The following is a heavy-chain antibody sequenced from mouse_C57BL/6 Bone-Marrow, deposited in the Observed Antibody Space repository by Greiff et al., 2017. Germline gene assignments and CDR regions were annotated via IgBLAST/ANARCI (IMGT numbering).Heavy chain of an antibody. CDR1: GYTFTSYW. CDR2: IHPISGST. Sequence: VQLQQPGAELVKPGASVKLSCKASGYTFTSYWMHWVKQRPGQGLEWIGMIHPISGSTNYNEKFKSKATLTVDQSSSAAYMQLSSLTSEGSAVYDGAREVYGSSSWFAYWGQGTLVTVSA. CDR3: AREVYGSSSWFAY. J-gene: IGHJ3*01. D-gene: IGHD1-1*01. V-gene: IGHV1-64*01.